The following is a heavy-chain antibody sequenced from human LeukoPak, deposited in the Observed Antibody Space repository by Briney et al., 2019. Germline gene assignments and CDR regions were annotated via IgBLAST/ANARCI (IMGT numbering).Heavy chain of an antibody. J-gene: IGHJ4*02. CDR1: GFTFSSYE. CDR3: ASGVPAADY. Sequence: GGSLRLSCAASGFTFSSYEMNWVRQAPGKGLEWVSSISSSSSYIYYADSVKGRFTISRDNAKNSLYLQMNSLRAEDTAVYYCASGVPAADYWGQGTLVTVSS. V-gene: IGHV3-21*01. CDR2: ISSSSSYI. D-gene: IGHD2-2*01.